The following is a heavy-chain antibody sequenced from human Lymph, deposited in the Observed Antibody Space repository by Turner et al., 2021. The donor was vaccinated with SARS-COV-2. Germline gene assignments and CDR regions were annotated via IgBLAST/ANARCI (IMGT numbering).Heavy chain of an antibody. J-gene: IGHJ6*02. V-gene: IGHV1-69*10. CDR3: ARIVAPGMGGGVYYYYYGMDV. Sequence: QVQLVQSGAEVKKPGSSVKVSCKASGGTFSSSAISWVRQAPGQGLEWMGVIIPMLVIANYAQKFQGRVTITADKSTSTAYMELSSLRSEDTAVYYCARIVAPGMGGGVYYYYYGMDVWGQGTTVTVSS. D-gene: IGHD6-13*01. CDR1: GGTFSSSA. CDR2: IIPMLVIA.